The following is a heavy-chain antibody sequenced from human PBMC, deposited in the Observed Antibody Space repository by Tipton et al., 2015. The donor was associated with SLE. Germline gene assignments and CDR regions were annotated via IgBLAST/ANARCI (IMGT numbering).Heavy chain of an antibody. CDR1: GGSISSGGYY. CDR2: IYTSGST. D-gene: IGHD3-10*01. V-gene: IGHV4-61*02. Sequence: TLSLTCTVSGGSISSGGYYWSWIRQHPGKGLEWIGRIYTSGSTNYNPSLKSRVTISVDTSKNQFSLKLRSVTAADTAVYYCARGTAKYGSGTSSWNFDLWGRGTLVTVSS. J-gene: IGHJ2*01. CDR3: ARGTAKYGSGTSSWNFDL.